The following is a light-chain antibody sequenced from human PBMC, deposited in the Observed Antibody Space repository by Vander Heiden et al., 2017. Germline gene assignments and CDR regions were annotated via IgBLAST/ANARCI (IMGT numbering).Light chain of an antibody. CDR1: QSVLYSSNNKNY. J-gene: IGKJ2*01. Sequence: DILMTQSPDSLAVSLGERATINCKSSQSVLYSSNNKNYLAWYQQKPGQPPKLLIYWASTRESGVPDRFSGSGSGTDFTLTISSLQAEDVAVYYCQQYHSTPYTFGQGTKLEIK. CDR3: QQYHSTPYT. CDR2: WAS. V-gene: IGKV4-1*01.